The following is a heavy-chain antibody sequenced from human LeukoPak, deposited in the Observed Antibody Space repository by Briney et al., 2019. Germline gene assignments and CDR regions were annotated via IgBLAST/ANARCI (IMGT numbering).Heavy chain of an antibody. Sequence: GGSLRLSCAASGFTFTTYAMIWVRQAPGKGLEWVSAISGSGEDTYYADSVRGRFTISRDNSENTLSLQMNRLRAEDTAVYRCARLSGTSGTSSRVLHYWGQGTLVTVSS. D-gene: IGHD1-1*01. CDR2: ISGSGEDT. J-gene: IGHJ4*02. V-gene: IGHV3-23*01. CDR3: ARLSGTSGTSSRVLHY. CDR1: GFTFTTYA.